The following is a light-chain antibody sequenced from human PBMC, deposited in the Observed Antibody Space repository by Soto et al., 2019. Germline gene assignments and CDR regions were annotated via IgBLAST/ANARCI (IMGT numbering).Light chain of an antibody. CDR3: ASWDDSLNARV. CDR1: NSNIGSNT. CDR2: TND. J-gene: IGLJ1*01. Sequence: QPVLTQPPSASGTPGQRVTISCSGSNSNIGSNTINWYQQLPGTAPKLLIYTNDQRPSGVPGRFSGSKSGTSASLAISGLQSEDEADYYCASWDDSLNARVFGSGTKVTVL. V-gene: IGLV1-44*01.